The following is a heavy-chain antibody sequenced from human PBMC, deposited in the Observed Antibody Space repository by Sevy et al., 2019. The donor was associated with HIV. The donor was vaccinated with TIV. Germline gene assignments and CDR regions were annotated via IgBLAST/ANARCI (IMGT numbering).Heavy chain of an antibody. CDR1: GFTFSSYA. CDR2: ISSNGGST. J-gene: IGHJ3*02. V-gene: IGHV3-64D*06. Sequence: GGSLRLSCSASGFTFSSYAMHWVRQAPGKGLEYVSVISSNGGSTYYADSVKGRFTISRDNSKNTLYLQMSSLRAEDTAVYYCVSDREYCSGGSCYSDAFDIWGQGTMVTVSS. CDR3: VSDREYCSGGSCYSDAFDI. D-gene: IGHD2-15*01.